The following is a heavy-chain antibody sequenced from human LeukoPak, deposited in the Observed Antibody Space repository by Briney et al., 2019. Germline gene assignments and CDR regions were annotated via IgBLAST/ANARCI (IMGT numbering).Heavy chain of an antibody. J-gene: IGHJ3*02. CDR2: INHSGST. CDR3: ASGCGGDCYPGDAFDI. D-gene: IGHD2-21*02. CDR1: GVSFSGYY. V-gene: IGHV4-34*01. Sequence: SETLSLTCAVYGVSFSGYYWSWIRQPPGKGLEWIGEINHSGSTNYNPSLKSRVTISVDTSKNQFSLKLSSVTAADTAVYYCASGCGGDCYPGDAFDIWGQGTMVTVSS.